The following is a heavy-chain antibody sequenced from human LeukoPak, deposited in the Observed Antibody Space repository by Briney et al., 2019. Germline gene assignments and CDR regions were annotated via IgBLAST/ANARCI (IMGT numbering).Heavy chain of an antibody. CDR1: RYTLTELS. J-gene: IGHJ5*02. Sequence: GASVKVSRKVSRYTLTELSMHWGRQAPGKGLEWMGGFDPEDGETIYAQKFQGRVTMTEDTSTDTAYMELSSLRSEDTAVYYCATGNWNAVKFDPWGQGTLVTVSS. D-gene: IGHD1-20*01. V-gene: IGHV1-24*01. CDR2: FDPEDGET. CDR3: ATGNWNAVKFDP.